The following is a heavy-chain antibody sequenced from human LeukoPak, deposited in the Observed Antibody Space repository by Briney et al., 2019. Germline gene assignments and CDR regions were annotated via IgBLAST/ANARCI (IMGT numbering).Heavy chain of an antibody. V-gene: IGHV4-34*01. D-gene: IGHD3-10*01. CDR2: INHSGST. Sequence: GSLRLSCAASGFTFSSYAMSWIRQPPGKGLEWIGEINHSGSTNYNPSLKSRVTISVDTSKNQFSLKLSSVTAADTAVYYCARGYGFADYWGQGTLVTVSS. CDR1: GFTFSSYA. CDR3: ARGYGFADY. J-gene: IGHJ4*02.